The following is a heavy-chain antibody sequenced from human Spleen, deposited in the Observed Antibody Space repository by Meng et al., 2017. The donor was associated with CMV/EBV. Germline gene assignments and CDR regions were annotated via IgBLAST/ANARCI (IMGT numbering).Heavy chain of an antibody. Sequence: GESLKISCAASGFTVSSNYMSWVRQAPGKGLEWVSVIYSGGSTYYADSVKGRFTISRDKSNNTLYLQMNSLRAEDTAVYYCARDGIAAAGTGAFDVWGQGTMVTVSS. D-gene: IGHD6-13*01. CDR3: ARDGIAAAGTGAFDV. J-gene: IGHJ3*01. V-gene: IGHV3-53*01. CDR2: IYSGGST. CDR1: GFTVSSNY.